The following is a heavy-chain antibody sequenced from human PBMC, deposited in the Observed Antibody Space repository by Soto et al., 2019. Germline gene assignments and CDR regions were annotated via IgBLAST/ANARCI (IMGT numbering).Heavy chain of an antibody. CDR1: GYTFTGYY. CDR3: ARGFGRNSRNKARNPIEL. V-gene: IGHV1-2*04. CDR2: INPTSGGT. Sequence: QVQLVQSEAEVRQPGASVKVSCTASGYTFTGYYLHWLRQAPGQGLERMGWINPTSGGTRYAQKFQGWVTVNRDTSNRTAYMEVTSLTFDDTAVDCCARGFGRNSRNKARNPIELWGQGTLVTVSS. D-gene: IGHD3-22*01. J-gene: IGHJ3*01.